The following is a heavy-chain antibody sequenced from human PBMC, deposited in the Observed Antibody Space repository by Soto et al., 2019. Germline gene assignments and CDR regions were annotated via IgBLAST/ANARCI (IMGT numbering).Heavy chain of an antibody. J-gene: IGHJ6*02. CDR1: GFTFSSYS. D-gene: IGHD2-21*02. V-gene: IGHV3-48*02. Sequence: EVQLVESGGGLVQPGGSLRLSCEASGFTFSSYSMNWVRQAPGKGLEWVSYISSSSSTIYYADSVKGRFTISRDNAKNSLYLQMNSLRDEDTAVYYCARDARHIVVVTARYYYYYGMDVWGQGTTVTVSS. CDR3: ARDARHIVVVTARYYYYYGMDV. CDR2: ISSSSSTI.